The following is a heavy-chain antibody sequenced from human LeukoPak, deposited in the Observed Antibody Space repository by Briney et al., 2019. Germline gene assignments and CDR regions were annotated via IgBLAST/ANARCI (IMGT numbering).Heavy chain of an antibody. V-gene: IGHV4-30-2*01. Sequence: PSETLSLTCTVSGGSISSGGYYWSWIRQPPGEGLEWIGYIYHSGSTYYNPSLKSRVTVSVDRSKNQFSLNLSSVTAADTAVYYCARDSVVGPTTRYFDYWGQGTLVTVSS. CDR2: IYHSGST. CDR3: ARDSVVGPTTRYFDY. D-gene: IGHD1-26*01. CDR1: GGSISSGGYY. J-gene: IGHJ4*02.